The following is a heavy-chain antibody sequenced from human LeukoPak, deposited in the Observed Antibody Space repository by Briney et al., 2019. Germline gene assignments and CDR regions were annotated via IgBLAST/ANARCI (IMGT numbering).Heavy chain of an antibody. D-gene: IGHD3-10*01. CDR1: GGAISSYY. CDR2: IYYSGST. J-gene: IGHJ4*02. Sequence: KPSETLSLTCTVSGGAISSYYWSWIRQPPGKGLEWIAYIYYSGSTNYNPSLKSRVTISVDTSQNQFSLKLSSVTAPRTPLYYCGRRYGSGTSGICAYWGRGTLVSVS. CDR3: GRRYGSGTSGICAY. V-gene: IGHV4-59*01.